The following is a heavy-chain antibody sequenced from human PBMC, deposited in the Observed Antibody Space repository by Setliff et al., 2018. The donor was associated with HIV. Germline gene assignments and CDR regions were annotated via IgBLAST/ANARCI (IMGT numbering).Heavy chain of an antibody. V-gene: IGHV1-69*10. CDR1: GDTFSSYA. J-gene: IGHJ4*02. CDR2: IIPVLGLS. Sequence: ASVKVSCKASGDTFSSYAISWVRQAPGQGLEWMGGIIPVLGLSYYAQKFQGRVTITADESTSTAYMELSSLRSEDTAVYYCASYSGSYYFILHYWGQGTLVTVSS. D-gene: IGHD1-26*01. CDR3: ASYSGSYYFILHY.